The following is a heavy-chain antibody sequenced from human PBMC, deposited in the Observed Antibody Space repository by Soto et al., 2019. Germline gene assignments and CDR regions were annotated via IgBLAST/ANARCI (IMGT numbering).Heavy chain of an antibody. D-gene: IGHD6-19*01. Sequence: GGSLRLSCAASGFTFSSYWMYWVRQAPGKGLVWVSRINSIGTGTHYADSVKDRFTISRDNAKNMLYLQMNSLRAGDTAVYYCARAVSALAVAGTVYWGQGTLVTVSS. CDR2: INSIGTGT. CDR3: ARAVSALAVAGTVY. V-gene: IGHV3-74*01. CDR1: GFTFSSYW. J-gene: IGHJ4*02.